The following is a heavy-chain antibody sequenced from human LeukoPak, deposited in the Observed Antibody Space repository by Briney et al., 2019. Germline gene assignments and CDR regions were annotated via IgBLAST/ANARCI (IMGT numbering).Heavy chain of an antibody. CDR3: AANGGPFDF. Sequence: PGGSLRLSCAASGFTFSSYWMSWVRQAPGKGLEWVANINQHGTDKYYVDSVRGRSTISRDNAKNSLYLQMNSLRAEDTAVYYCAANGGPFDFWGQGTLVTVSS. CDR2: INQHGTDK. D-gene: IGHD4-23*01. J-gene: IGHJ4*02. V-gene: IGHV3-7*05. CDR1: GFTFSSYW.